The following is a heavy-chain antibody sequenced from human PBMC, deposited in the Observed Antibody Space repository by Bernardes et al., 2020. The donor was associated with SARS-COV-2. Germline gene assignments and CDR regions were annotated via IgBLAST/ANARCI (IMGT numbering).Heavy chain of an antibody. Sequence: GGSLRLSCAASGFTFNNYAMSWVRQAPGKGLEWVSSVTGSGSTTYYTESVKGRFTISRDNSRNTLFLQMNSLRAEDTAVYYCVKHFDFWITSRLDFWGQGTLVTVSS. D-gene: IGHD3-3*01. CDR3: VKHFDFWITSRLDF. J-gene: IGHJ4*02. V-gene: IGHV3-23*01. CDR2: VTGSGSTT. CDR1: GFTFNNYA.